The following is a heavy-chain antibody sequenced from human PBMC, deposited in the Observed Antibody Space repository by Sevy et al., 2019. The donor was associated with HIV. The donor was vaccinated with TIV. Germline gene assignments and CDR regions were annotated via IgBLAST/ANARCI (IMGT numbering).Heavy chain of an antibody. CDR2: INHSGST. D-gene: IGHD5-12*01. CDR1: GGSFSGYY. J-gene: IGHJ4*02. V-gene: IGHV4-34*01. CDR3: ARGIVAGSYFHY. Sequence: SETLSLTCAVYGGSFSGYYWSWIRQPPGKGLEWIGEINHSGSTNYNPSLKSRVTISVDTSKNQFSLKLSSVTAADTAVYYCARGIVAGSYFHYWGQGTLVTVSS.